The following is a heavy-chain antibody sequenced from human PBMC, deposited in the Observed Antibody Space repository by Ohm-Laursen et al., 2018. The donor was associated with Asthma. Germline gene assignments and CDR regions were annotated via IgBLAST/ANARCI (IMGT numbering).Heavy chain of an antibody. CDR1: GGSFSGYY. D-gene: IGHD2-8*02. CDR3: ARDDCTGGVCYGRPYYYYGMDV. V-gene: IGHV4-34*01. Sequence: LSLTCAVYGGSFSGYYWSWIRQPPGKGLEWIGEINHSGSTNYNPSLKSRVTISVDTSKNQFSLKLSSVTAADTAVYYCARDDCTGGVCYGRPYYYYGMDVWGQGTTVTVSS. CDR2: INHSGST. J-gene: IGHJ6*02.